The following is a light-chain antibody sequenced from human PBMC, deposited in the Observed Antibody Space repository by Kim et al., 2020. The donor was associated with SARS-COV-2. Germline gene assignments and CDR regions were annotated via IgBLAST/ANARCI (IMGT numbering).Light chain of an antibody. Sequence: PGETATLSCRSSQTVSGTYLAWYQQTPGQAPRLLIYGASSRATGIPDRFSGSGTGTDFTLTISRLEPEDFAVYYCQQYVSSPPITFGQGTRLEIK. V-gene: IGKV3-20*01. CDR1: QTVSGTY. J-gene: IGKJ5*01. CDR3: QQYVSSPPIT. CDR2: GAS.